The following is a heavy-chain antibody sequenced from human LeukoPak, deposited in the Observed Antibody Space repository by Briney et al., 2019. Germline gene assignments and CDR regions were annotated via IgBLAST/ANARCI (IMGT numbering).Heavy chain of an antibody. Sequence: PGGSLRLSCAASGFGFSNYWMSWVRQAPGKGLEWVANMNEDGSEKNYVDSVKGRFTISRDNAQDSLYLQMNSLRAEDTAVYYCARDRGYSNFDYWGQGNLLTVSS. J-gene: IGHJ4*02. CDR2: MNEDGSEK. CDR3: ARDRGYSNFDY. V-gene: IGHV3-7*01. CDR1: GFGFSNYW. D-gene: IGHD4-11*01.